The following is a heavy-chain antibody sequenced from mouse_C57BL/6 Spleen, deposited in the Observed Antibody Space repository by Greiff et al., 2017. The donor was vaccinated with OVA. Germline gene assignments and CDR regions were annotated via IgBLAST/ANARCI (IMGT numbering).Heavy chain of an antibody. CDR1: GYTFTSYW. J-gene: IGHJ3*01. D-gene: IGHD2-5*01. CDR3: ARRSNPFAY. V-gene: IGHV1-50*01. Sequence: QVHVKQPGAELVKPGASVKLSCKASGYTFTSYWMQWVKQRPGQGLEWIGEIDPSDSYTNYNQKFKGKATLTVDTSSSTAYMQLSSLTSEDSAVYYCARRSNPFAYWGQGTLVTVSA. CDR2: IDPSDSYT.